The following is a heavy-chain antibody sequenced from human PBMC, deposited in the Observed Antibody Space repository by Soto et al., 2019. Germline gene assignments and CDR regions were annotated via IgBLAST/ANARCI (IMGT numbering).Heavy chain of an antibody. V-gene: IGHV3-23*05. D-gene: IGHD2-21*02. J-gene: IGHJ4*02. Sequence: EVQLLESGGDLVQPGGSLRLSCAASGFAFSNCAMSWVRQAPGKGLEWVSTIKTSGDTTFYADPVKSRFTTSRDDSKNTLYLQMNSLRAEDTATYYCTKDVTGDIGADFWGQGTPVTVSS. CDR1: GFAFSNCA. CDR3: TKDVTGDIGADF. CDR2: IKTSGDTT.